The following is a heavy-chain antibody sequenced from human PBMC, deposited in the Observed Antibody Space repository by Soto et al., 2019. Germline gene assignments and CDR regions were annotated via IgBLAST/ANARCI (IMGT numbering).Heavy chain of an antibody. CDR2: IYYSGST. CDR3: ARRGRDGYNIDY. V-gene: IGHV4-59*01. J-gene: IGHJ4*02. CDR1: CGSISSYY. D-gene: IGHD5-12*01. Sequence: SETLSLTCTVSCGSISSYYWSWIRQPPGKGLEWIGYIYYSGSTNYNPSLKSRVTISVDTSKNQFSLKLSSVTAADTAVYYCARRGRDGYNIDYWGQGTLVTVSS.